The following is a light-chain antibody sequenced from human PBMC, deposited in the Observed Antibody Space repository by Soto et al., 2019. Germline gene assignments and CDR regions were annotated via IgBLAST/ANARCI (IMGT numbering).Light chain of an antibody. J-gene: IGKJ1*01. CDR3: MQGKYWPPT. CDR1: QSVVYSDGTAY. Sequence: DVVMTQSPLSLPVTLGQPASISCRSSQSVVYSDGTAYLTWFQQRPGQSPRRLIYRVSNRDSGVRDRFSGSGTGTDFTLNISRVEAEDVGIYYCMQGKYWPPTFGRGTKVEIK. V-gene: IGKV2-30*01. CDR2: RVS.